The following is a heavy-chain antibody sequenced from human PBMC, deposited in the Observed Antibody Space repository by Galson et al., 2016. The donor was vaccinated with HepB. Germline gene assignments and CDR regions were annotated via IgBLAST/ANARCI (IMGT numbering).Heavy chain of an antibody. Sequence: SLRLSCAASGFTFDDYAMHWVRQAPGKGLEWVSGISWNGGTIGQVDSVQGRFTISRDNAKNSLYLQMNSLGPEDTAVYYCAKDVRPNYFDSSGWLDSWGQGTLVTVSS. CDR2: ISWNGGTI. V-gene: IGHV3-9*01. CDR1: GFTFDDYA. D-gene: IGHD3-22*01. CDR3: AKDVRPNYFDSSGWLDS. J-gene: IGHJ4*02.